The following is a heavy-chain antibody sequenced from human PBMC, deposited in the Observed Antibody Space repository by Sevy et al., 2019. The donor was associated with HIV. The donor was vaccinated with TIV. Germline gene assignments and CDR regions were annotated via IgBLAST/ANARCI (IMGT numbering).Heavy chain of an antibody. Sequence: GGSLRLPCAASGFTFSSYWMTWVRQAPGKGLEWVANIKGDGSEIYYVDSVKGRFTISRDNAKNSLFLEMNSLRAEDTAVYYCARDPGGRDWFDPWGQGTLVTVSS. V-gene: IGHV3-7*03. J-gene: IGHJ5*02. CDR1: GFTFSSYW. CDR2: IKGDGSEI. D-gene: IGHD2-15*01. CDR3: ARDPGGRDWFDP.